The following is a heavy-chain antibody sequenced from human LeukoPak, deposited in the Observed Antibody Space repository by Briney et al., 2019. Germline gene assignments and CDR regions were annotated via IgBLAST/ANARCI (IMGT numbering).Heavy chain of an antibody. CDR2: ITWDATST. D-gene: IGHD5-24*01. V-gene: IGHV3-43*01. Sequence: GGSLRLSCAGSGFTFDDYTMHWVRQAPGKGLEWVSLITWDATSTYYADSVKGRFTISKDNSKNTLYLQMNSLRAEDTAVYYCARDVGYNWLEIDYWGQGTLITVSS. CDR1: GFTFDDYT. CDR3: ARDVGYNWLEIDY. J-gene: IGHJ4*02.